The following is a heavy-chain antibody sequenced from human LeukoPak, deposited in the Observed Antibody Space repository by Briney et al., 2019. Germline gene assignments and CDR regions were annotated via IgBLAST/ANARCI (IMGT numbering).Heavy chain of an antibody. J-gene: IGHJ4*02. Sequence: APVKLSCMASGYRFTDYYMHWVRQAAGQGLEWMGWVNGNTGATLYAQKFQGRVTMSRDAYITTAYMELNGLRSDDTAVYYCASPPRGSGSYYSDYWGQGTLVTVSS. D-gene: IGHD3-10*01. CDR2: VNGNTGAT. CDR1: GYRFTDYY. V-gene: IGHV1-2*02. CDR3: ASPPRGSGSYYSDY.